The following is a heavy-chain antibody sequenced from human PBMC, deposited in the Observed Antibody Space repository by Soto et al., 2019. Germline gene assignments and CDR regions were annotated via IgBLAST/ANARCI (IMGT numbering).Heavy chain of an antibody. CDR2: FDPEDGET. CDR3: ATDPVYIAAAGWIDY. V-gene: IGHV1-24*01. Sequence: ASVTVSCKVSGYTLTELSMHWVRQAPGKGLEWMGGFDPEDGETIYAQKFQGRVTMTEDTSTDTAYMELSSLRSEDTAVYYCATDPVYIAAAGWIDYWGQGTLVTVSS. J-gene: IGHJ4*02. D-gene: IGHD6-13*01. CDR1: GYTLTELS.